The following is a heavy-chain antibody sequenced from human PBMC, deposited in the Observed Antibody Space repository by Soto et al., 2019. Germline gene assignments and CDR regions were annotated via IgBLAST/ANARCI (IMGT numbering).Heavy chain of an antibody. CDR3: ARDGTAAADNFDY. V-gene: IGHV3-33*01. Sequence: QVQLVESGGGVVQPGRSLRLSCAASGFTFSSYGMHWVRQASGKGLEWVAVIWYDGSNKYYADSVKGRFTISRDNSKNTLYLQMNSLRAEDTAVYYCARDGTAAADNFDYWGQGTLVTVSS. J-gene: IGHJ4*02. CDR1: GFTFSSYG. CDR2: IWYDGSNK. D-gene: IGHD6-13*01.